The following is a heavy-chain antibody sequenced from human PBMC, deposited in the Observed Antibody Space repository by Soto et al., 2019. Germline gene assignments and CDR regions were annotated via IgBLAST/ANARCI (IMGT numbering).Heavy chain of an antibody. V-gene: IGHV3-30*18. J-gene: IGHJ4*02. D-gene: IGHD1-26*01. Sequence: QVQLVESGGGVVQPGRSLRLSCAASGFTFSSYGMHWVRQAPGKGLEWVAVISYDGSNKYYADSVKGRFTISRDNSKNTLYLQMNSLRAEDTAVYYCAKDWEDSGSYPTDYWGQGTLVTVSS. CDR2: ISYDGSNK. CDR1: GFTFSSYG. CDR3: AKDWEDSGSYPTDY.